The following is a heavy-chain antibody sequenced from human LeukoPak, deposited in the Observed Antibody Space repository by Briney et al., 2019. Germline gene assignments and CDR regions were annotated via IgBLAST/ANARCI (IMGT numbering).Heavy chain of an antibody. CDR1: GYTFTGYY. D-gene: IGHD5-12*01. CDR3: AKNPYEYYFDY. V-gene: IGHV1-2*02. CDR2: INPNSGDT. J-gene: IGHJ4*02. Sequence: VASVKVSCKASGYTFTGYYMHWMRQAPAQRLEWMGWINPNSGDTNDAQKFQGTVTMTRDTSINTAYMELSRLRANAPAMYSCAKNPYEYYFDYWGQGALVTASS.